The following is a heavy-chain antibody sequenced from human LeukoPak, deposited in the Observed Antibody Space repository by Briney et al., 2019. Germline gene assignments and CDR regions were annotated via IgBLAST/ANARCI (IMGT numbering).Heavy chain of an antibody. CDR1: GGSISSHY. CDR2: IYYSGST. V-gene: IGHV4-59*11. D-gene: IGHD1-7*01. J-gene: IGHJ5*02. CDR3: ARSFTLTGTTTPHVSWFDP. Sequence: SETLSLTCTVSGGSISSHYWSWIRQPPGKGLEWIGYIYYSGSTSYNPSLKSRVTISVDTSKNQFSLKLSSVTAADTAVYYCARSFTLTGTTTPHVSWFDPWGQGTLVTVSS.